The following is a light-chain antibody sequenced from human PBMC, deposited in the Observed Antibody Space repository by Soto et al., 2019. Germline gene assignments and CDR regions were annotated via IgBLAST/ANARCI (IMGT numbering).Light chain of an antibody. CDR1: QSVSSIF. CDR3: QQYDSSPVT. CDR2: GAS. J-gene: IGKJ1*01. Sequence: EIVLTQSPGTLSLSPGERATLSCRASQSVSSIFLAWYQQKPGQAPRLLIYGASSRPTGIPDRFSGSGSGTDFTLTISRLEPKDFAVYYCQQYDSSPVTLGQGTKVEIK. V-gene: IGKV3-20*01.